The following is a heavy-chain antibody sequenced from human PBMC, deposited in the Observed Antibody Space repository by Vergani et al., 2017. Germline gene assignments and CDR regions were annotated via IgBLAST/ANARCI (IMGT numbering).Heavy chain of an antibody. V-gene: IGHV5-51*03. CDR3: ARLSDVWAWGWFDP. CDR2: IYPGDSDT. CDR1: GYSFTIYW. D-gene: IGHD3-16*01. J-gene: IGHJ5*02. Sequence: EVQLVQSGAEVKKPGESLKISCKGSGYSFTIYWISWARQMPVKGLEVMGIIYPGDSDTRYSPSFQGQVTISADKSISTAYLQWSSLKASDTAMYYCARLSDVWAWGWFDPWGQGTLVTVSS.